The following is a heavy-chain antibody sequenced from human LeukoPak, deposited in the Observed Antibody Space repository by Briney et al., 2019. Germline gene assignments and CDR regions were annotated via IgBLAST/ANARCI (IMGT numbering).Heavy chain of an antibody. V-gene: IGHV1-2*06. CDR1: GYTVTGYY. D-gene: IGHD3-9*01. J-gene: IGHJ3*01. CDR2: INPNSGGT. Sequence: ASVKVSCKASGYTVTGYYMHWVRQAPGQGLEWMGRINPNSGGTNYAQKFQGRVTMTRDTSISTAYMELSRLRSDDTAVYYCARGGEADYDILTGYYKDWGQGTMVTVSS. CDR3: ARGGEADYDILTGYYKD.